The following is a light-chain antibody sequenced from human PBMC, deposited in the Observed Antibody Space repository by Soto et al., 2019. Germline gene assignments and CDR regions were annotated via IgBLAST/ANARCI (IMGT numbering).Light chain of an antibody. CDR3: QQYGSSPYT. CDR2: GAS. CDR1: QSVSSSY. Sequence: EIVLTQSPGTLSLSPGERATLSCRASQSVSSSYLAWYQQKPGQAPRLLIYGASSRATGIPDRFSGSGSGTDLTLTISRLEPEDFAVYYCQQYGSSPYTFGQRPKLEIK. J-gene: IGKJ2*01. V-gene: IGKV3-20*01.